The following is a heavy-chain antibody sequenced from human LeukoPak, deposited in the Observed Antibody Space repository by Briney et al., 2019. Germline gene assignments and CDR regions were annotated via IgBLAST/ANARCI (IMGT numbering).Heavy chain of an antibody. J-gene: IGHJ4*02. CDR2: TNPSGGST. Sequence: APVKVSCKASGYTFTSYYMHWVRQAPGQGLEWMGITNPSGGSTSYAQKFQGRVTMTRDTSTSTVYMELSSLRSEDTAVYYCARVPASTEYSSSYWGQGTLVTVSS. V-gene: IGHV1-46*01. D-gene: IGHD6-6*01. CDR3: ARVPASTEYSSSY. CDR1: GYTFTSYY.